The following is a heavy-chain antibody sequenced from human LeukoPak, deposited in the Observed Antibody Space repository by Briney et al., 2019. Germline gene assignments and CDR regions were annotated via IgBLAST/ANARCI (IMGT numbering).Heavy chain of an antibody. J-gene: IGHJ6*03. V-gene: IGHV1-8*01. CDR1: VDTFSSHD. CDR2: MNHKTGGT. D-gene: IGHD3-3*01. Sequence: ASVKVPCKPSVDTFSSHDFNWVLQATGQGLEWMGWMNHKTGGTGYAQKFQGRVTMTRDTSIGTAYMELSSLTSEDTAIYYCASGPNYNLWSGSWTCNYMGVWGEGTTVTVSS. CDR3: ASGPNYNLWSGSWTCNYMGV.